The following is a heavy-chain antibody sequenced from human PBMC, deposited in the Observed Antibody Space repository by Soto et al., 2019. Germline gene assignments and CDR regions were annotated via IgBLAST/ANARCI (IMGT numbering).Heavy chain of an antibody. Sequence: ASVKVSCKASGYTFTSYAMHWVRQAPGQRLEWMGGINAGNGNTTYSQKFQGRVTITADKSTSTVYMELSSLRSDDTAVYYCVRVVAIPGYPDNWGQGTLVTVSS. J-gene: IGHJ4*02. CDR2: INAGNGNT. D-gene: IGHD5-12*01. CDR3: VRVVAIPGYPDN. V-gene: IGHV1-3*01. CDR1: GYTFTSYA.